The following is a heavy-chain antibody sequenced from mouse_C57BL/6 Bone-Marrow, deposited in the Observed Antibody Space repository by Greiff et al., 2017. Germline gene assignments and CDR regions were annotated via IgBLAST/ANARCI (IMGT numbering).Heavy chain of an antibody. CDR1: GFNIKDDY. CDR2: IDPEDGET. CDR3: ARHKIAMDY. J-gene: IGHJ4*01. D-gene: IGHD6-1*01. V-gene: IGHV14-2*01. Sequence: EVQLKESGADLVKPAASVTLSCTASGFNIKDDYLRWVKQRTEQGLEWIGRIDPEDGETKYAPKFQGQATITADTSANPASLQLSSLTSEDTAVSYCARHKIAMDYWGQGTSVTVSS.